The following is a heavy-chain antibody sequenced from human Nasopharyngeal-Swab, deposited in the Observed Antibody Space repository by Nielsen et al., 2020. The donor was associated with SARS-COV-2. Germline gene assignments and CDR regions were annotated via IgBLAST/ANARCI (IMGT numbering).Heavy chain of an antibody. D-gene: IGHD3-3*01. J-gene: IGHJ5*02. V-gene: IGHV3-33*01. Sequence: GGSLRLSCAASGFTFSSYGMHWVRQAPGKGLEWVAVIWYDGSNKYYADSVKGRFTISRDNSKNTLYLQMNSLRAEDTAVYYCARGVSGFGVVTKGGWFDPWGQGTLVTVSS. CDR2: IWYDGSNK. CDR3: ARGVSGFGVVTKGGWFDP. CDR1: GFTFSSYG.